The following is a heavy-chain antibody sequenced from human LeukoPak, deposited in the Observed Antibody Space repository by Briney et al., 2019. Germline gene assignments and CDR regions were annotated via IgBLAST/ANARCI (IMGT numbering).Heavy chain of an antibody. Sequence: GGSLRLSCAASGFTVSSNYMSWVRQAPGKGLEWGSVIYSGGSTYYADSVKGRFTISRDNSKNTLYLQMNSLRAEDTAVYYCARGYYDFWSGAFDIWGQGTMVTVSS. V-gene: IGHV3-53*01. D-gene: IGHD3-3*01. CDR1: GFTVSSNY. CDR3: ARGYYDFWSGAFDI. CDR2: IYSGGST. J-gene: IGHJ3*02.